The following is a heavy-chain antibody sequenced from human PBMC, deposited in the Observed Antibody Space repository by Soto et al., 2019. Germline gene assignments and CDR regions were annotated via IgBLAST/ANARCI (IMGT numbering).Heavy chain of an antibody. CDR3: AKDPTRTKGWYFFDY. V-gene: IGHV3-23*01. CDR1: GFPFHNLA. J-gene: IGHJ4*02. Sequence: GGSLSLSCAASGFPFHNLAMGWLRPAPGKGLEWVSVMSYSGDLTYYADAVKGRFTISRDNSKNTLYLQMDSLRADDTAVYYCAKDPTRTKGWYFFDYWGQGALVTVS. CDR2: MSYSGDLT. D-gene: IGHD3-9*01.